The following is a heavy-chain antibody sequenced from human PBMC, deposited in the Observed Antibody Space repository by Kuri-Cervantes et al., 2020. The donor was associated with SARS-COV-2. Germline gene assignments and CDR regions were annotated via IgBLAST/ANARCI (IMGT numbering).Heavy chain of an antibody. V-gene: IGHV4-39*01. D-gene: IGHD3-3*01. Sequence: GSLRLSCTVSGGSISSSYYYWAWIRQPPGKGLEWIGSMSYSGSAYYNPSPSLKSRVTMSVDTSKNQFSLKLSSVTAADTAVYYCARHPYNKYYDMWSGYQPFDYWGQGTLVTVSS. CDR2: MSYSGSA. CDR1: GGSISSSYYY. J-gene: IGHJ4*02. CDR3: ARHPYNKYYDMWSGYQPFDY.